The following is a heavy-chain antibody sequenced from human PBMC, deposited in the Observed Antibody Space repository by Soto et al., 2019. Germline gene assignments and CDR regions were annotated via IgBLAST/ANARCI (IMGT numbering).Heavy chain of an antibody. Sequence: GGSLRLSCAASGFTFSSYAMHWVRQAPGKGLEWVAVISYDGSNKYYADSVKGRFTISRDNSKNTLYLQLNSLRAEDTAIYYCAKDFRIGGYSYGYGLDSWGQGTLVTVSS. CDR3: AKDFRIGGYSYGYGLDS. CDR2: ISYDGSNK. V-gene: IGHV3-30-3*01. D-gene: IGHD5-18*01. CDR1: GFTFSSYA. J-gene: IGHJ4*02.